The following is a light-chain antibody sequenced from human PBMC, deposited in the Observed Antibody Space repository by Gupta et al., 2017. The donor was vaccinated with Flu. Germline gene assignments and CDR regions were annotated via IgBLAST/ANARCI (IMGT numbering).Light chain of an antibody. CDR3: QQYGSFPWT. V-gene: IGKV3-20*01. CDR2: GAS. CDR1: QSVSSNY. J-gene: IGKJ1*01. Sequence: GSLSLSPGERATRSCRASQSVSSNYLAWYQQKPGQAPRLLIYGASSRATGIPDRFSGSGSGTDFSLTISRLEPEDFAVYYCQQYGSFPWTFGQGTKVEIK.